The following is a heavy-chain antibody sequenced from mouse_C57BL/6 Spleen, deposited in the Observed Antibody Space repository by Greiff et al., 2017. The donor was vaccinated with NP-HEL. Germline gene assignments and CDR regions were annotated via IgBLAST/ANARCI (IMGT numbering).Heavy chain of an antibody. CDR2: IYPGDGDT. CDR3: ARGGHYYGSSSPAWCAY. D-gene: IGHD1-1*01. J-gene: IGHJ3*01. V-gene: IGHV1-80*01. Sequence: VQLQQSGAELVKPGASVKISCKASGYAFSSYWMNWVKQRPGKGLEWIGQIYPGDGDTNYNGKFKGKATLTADKSSSTAYMQLSSLTSEDSAFYFCARGGHYYGSSSPAWCAYWGQGTLVTVSA. CDR1: GYAFSSYW.